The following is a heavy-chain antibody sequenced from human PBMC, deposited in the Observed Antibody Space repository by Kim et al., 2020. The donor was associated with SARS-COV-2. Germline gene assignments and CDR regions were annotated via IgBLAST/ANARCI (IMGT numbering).Heavy chain of an antibody. D-gene: IGHD3-3*01. Sequence: GGSLRLSCAASGFTFSSYEMNWVRQAPGKGLEWVSYIRSSGSTIYYADSVKGRFTISRDNAKNSLYLQMNSLRAEDTAVYYCARVKGITIFGVVVERPYGMDVWGQGTTVTVSS. CDR2: IRSSGSTI. J-gene: IGHJ6*02. V-gene: IGHV3-48*03. CDR1: GFTFSSYE. CDR3: ARVKGITIFGVVVERPYGMDV.